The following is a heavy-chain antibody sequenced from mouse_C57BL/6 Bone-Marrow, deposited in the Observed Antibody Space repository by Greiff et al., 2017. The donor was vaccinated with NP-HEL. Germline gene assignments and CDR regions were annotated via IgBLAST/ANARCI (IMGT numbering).Heavy chain of an antibody. D-gene: IGHD1-1*01. J-gene: IGHJ4*01. CDR3: ARDWTTGVGAMDY. Sequence: EVKLVESGGGLVKPGGSLKLSCAASGFTFSSYAMSWVRQTPEKRLEWVATISDGGSYTYYPDNVKGRFTISRDNAKNNLYLQMSHLKAEDTAMYYCARDWTTGVGAMDYWGQGTSVTVSS. CDR1: GFTFSSYA. CDR2: ISDGGSYT. V-gene: IGHV5-4*01.